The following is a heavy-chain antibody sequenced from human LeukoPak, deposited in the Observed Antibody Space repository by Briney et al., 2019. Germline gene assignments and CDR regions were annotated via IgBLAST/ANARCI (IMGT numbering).Heavy chain of an antibody. J-gene: IGHJ4*02. CDR2: ISAYNGNT. CDR1: GYTFTSYY. CDR3: ARGGGGYCSSTSCYSPDY. D-gene: IGHD2-2*01. Sequence: ASVKVSCKASGYTFTSYYMHWVRQAPGQGLEWMGWISAYNGNTNYAQKLQGRVTMTTDTSTSTAYMELRSLRSDDTAVYYCARGGGGYCSSTSCYSPDYWGQGTLVTVSS. V-gene: IGHV1-18*04.